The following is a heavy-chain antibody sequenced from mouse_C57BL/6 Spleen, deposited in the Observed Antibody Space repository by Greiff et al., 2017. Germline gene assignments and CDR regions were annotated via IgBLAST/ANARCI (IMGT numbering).Heavy chain of an antibody. Sequence: QVQLQQPGAELVRPGSSVKLSCKASGYTFTSYWMDWVKQRPGQGLEWIGNIYPSDSETHYNQKFKDKATLTVDKSSSTAYMQLSSLTSEDSAVYYCARGGYDHWYFDVWGTGTTVTVSS. CDR1: GYTFTSYW. J-gene: IGHJ1*03. D-gene: IGHD2-10*02. V-gene: IGHV1-61*01. CDR3: ARGGYDHWYFDV. CDR2: IYPSDSET.